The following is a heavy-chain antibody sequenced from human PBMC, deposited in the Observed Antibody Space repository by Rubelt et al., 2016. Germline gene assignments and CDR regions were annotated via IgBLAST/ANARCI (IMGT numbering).Heavy chain of an antibody. V-gene: IGHV4-39*01. J-gene: IGHJ4*02. CDR1: DGSISSSSYY. CDR2: IYYSGST. Sequence: QLQLQESGPGLVKPSETLSLTCTVSDGSISSSSYYWGWIRQPPGKGLEWIGSIYYSGSTYYNPSLKSRVTISVDTSKNQFSLKLSSVTAADTAVYYCARQGGDFWSGYLIIGGHWGQGTLVTVSS. CDR3: ARQGGDFWSGYLIIGGH. D-gene: IGHD3-3*01.